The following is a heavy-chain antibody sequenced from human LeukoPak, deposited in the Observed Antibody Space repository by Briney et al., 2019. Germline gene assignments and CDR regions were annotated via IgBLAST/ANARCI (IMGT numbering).Heavy chain of an antibody. J-gene: IGHJ5*02. V-gene: IGHV3-30*03. CDR2: ISYDGSKK. D-gene: IGHD3-3*01. Sequence: EGSLRLSCAASGFTFGGYGMHWVRQAPGKGLEWVAGISYDGSKKHYEDSVKGRFTISRDNSRNTVDLQMNSLGDDDTAVYHCTRYDSSRFDPWGQGTAVIVSS. CDR3: TRYDSSRFDP. CDR1: GFTFGGYG.